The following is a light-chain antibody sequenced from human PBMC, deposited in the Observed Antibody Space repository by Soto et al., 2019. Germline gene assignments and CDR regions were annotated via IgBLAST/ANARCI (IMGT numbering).Light chain of an antibody. CDR1: QSVSSSF. CDR2: GAS. J-gene: IGKJ1*01. V-gene: IGKV3-20*01. CDR3: HQYGSLPWT. Sequence: EIVLTQSPGTLSLSPGERATLSCRASQSVSSSFLAWYQQKPGQAPRLLIYGASSRATGVPDRFSGSGSGTDFTLTISGLEPEDFAVYYCHQYGSLPWTFGQGTKVEIK.